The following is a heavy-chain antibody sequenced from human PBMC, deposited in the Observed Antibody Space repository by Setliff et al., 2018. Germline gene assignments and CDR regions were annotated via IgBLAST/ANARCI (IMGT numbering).Heavy chain of an antibody. Sequence: SETLSLTCAVSGYSISGGYYWGWIRQPPGKGLEWIGSIYHSGSTYYNPSLKSRVTISVDTSKNQFSLKLSSVTAADTAVYYCARGISFHLEWLLWGQGTLVTVSS. CDR1: GYSISGGYY. CDR2: IYHSGST. J-gene: IGHJ4*02. CDR3: ARGISFHLEWLL. D-gene: IGHD3-3*01. V-gene: IGHV4-38-2*01.